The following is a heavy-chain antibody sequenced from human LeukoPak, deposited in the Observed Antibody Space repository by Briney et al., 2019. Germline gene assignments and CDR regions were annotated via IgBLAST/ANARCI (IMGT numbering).Heavy chain of an antibody. CDR1: GGSLNGHY. Sequence: SETLSLTCAVYGGSLNGHYWSWIRQPPGKGLEWIGEGSESGGTKFNPSLKSRVAISADTSKNQFSLKLNSVTAADTAVYYCAKNGQSGFSFDPWGQGTLVTVSS. CDR2: GSESGGT. CDR3: AKNGQSGFSFDP. J-gene: IGHJ5*02. D-gene: IGHD3-3*01. V-gene: IGHV4-34*01.